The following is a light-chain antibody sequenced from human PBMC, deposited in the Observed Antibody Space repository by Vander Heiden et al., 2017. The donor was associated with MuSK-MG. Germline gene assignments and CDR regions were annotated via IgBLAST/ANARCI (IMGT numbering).Light chain of an antibody. Sequence: DIQMTQSPSTLSASVGDRVTITCRAGQSVSSWLAWYQQKPGKAPKLLIYEASNLESGVPSRFSGSGSGTEFTLTISSLQPDDFATYYCQKDDNSPWTFGQGTKVEIK. CDR1: QSVSSW. V-gene: IGKV1-5*03. J-gene: IGKJ1*01. CDR3: QKDDNSPWT. CDR2: EAS.